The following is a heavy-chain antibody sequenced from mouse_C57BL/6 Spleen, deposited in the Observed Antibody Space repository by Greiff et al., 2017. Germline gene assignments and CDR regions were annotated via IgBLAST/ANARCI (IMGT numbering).Heavy chain of an antibody. Sequence: QVQLQQPGAELVMPGASVKLSCKASGYTFTSYWMHWVKQRPGQGLEWIGEIDPSDSYTNYNQKFKGKSTLTVDISSSTAYMQLSSLTSEDSAVYYCARGSNDFWDWGQGTTLTVS. CDR1: GYTFTSYW. D-gene: IGHD2-12*01. V-gene: IGHV1-69*01. CDR3: ARGSNDFWD. CDR2: IDPSDSYT. J-gene: IGHJ2*01.